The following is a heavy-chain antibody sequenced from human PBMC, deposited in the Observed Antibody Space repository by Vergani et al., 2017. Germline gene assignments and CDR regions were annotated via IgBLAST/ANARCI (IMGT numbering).Heavy chain of an antibody. J-gene: IGHJ4*02. D-gene: IGHD1-1*01. CDR1: GYSFTSYW. V-gene: IGHV5-51*01. CDR3: ATTIAEGFFFDY. CDR2: IYPGDSDT. Sequence: EVQLVQSGAEVKKPGESLKISCKVSGYSFTSYWIGWVRQMPGKGLEWMGIIYPGDSDTSYSPSVQGQVTISADKSSSTAYRQWSSLKASDTAMYNCATTIAEGFFFDYWGQGTLVTVSS.